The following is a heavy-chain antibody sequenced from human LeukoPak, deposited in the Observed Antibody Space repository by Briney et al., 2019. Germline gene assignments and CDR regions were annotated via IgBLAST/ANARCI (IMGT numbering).Heavy chain of an antibody. V-gene: IGHV4-39*07. CDR1: GGSISSSSYY. CDR2: IYYSGST. CDR3: ARVIRGQQLAPLGFDP. Sequence: PSETLSLTCTVSGGSISSSSYYWGWIRQPPGEGLEWIGSIYYSGSTNYNPSLKSRVTISVDTSKNQFSLKLSSVTAADTAVYYCARVIRGQQLAPLGFDPWGQGTLVTVSP. J-gene: IGHJ5*02. D-gene: IGHD6-13*01.